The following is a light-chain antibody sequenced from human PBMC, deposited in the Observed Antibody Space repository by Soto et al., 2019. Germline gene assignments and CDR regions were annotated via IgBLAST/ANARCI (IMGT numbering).Light chain of an antibody. CDR1: QSINSW. CDR3: QQYNYYPYT. Sequence: DIQMTQSPSTLSASVGDRVTITCRASQSINSWLAWYQQKPGEAPKLLIYDASSLESGVPSRFSGSGSATECTLTISSLQPGDFATYYCQQYNYYPYTFGQGTKLEIK. V-gene: IGKV1-5*01. J-gene: IGKJ2*01. CDR2: DAS.